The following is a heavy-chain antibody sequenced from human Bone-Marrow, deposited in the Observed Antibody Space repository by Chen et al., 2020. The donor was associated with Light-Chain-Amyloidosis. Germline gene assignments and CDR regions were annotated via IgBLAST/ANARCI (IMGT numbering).Heavy chain of an antibody. D-gene: IGHD1-20*01. V-gene: IGHV1-69*06. Sequence: QVQLVQSGAEVNKPGSSVKVSCKASGGTFSSYAISWGRQAPGQGLEWMGGIIPIFGTANYAQKFQGRGTITADKSTSTAYMELSSLRSEDTAVYYCARGGYNWNQFDYWGQGTLVTVSS. CDR1: GGTFSSYA. J-gene: IGHJ4*02. CDR2: IIPIFGTA. CDR3: ARGGYNWNQFDY.